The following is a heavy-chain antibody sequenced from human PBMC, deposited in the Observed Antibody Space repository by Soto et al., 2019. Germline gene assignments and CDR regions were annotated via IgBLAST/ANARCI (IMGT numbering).Heavy chain of an antibody. D-gene: IGHD3-10*01. J-gene: IGHJ5*02. CDR2: ISETGRST. Sequence: GGSLRLSCVDSLFTFSNYVMSWVRQAPGKGLEWVSTISETGRSTYYADSVKGRFTISRDNAKNTLYLEMSSLRAEDTAVYYSAKVYQYVSGSLGIFYPCGEVTLVTVSS. CDR1: LFTFSNYV. CDR3: AKVYQYVSGSLGIFYP. V-gene: IGHV3-23*01.